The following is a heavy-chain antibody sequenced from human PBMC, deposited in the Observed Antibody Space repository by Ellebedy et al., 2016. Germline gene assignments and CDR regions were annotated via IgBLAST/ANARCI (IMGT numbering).Heavy chain of an antibody. J-gene: IGHJ3*01. CDR2: ISGTGGSI. D-gene: IGHD1-26*01. CDR3: AKDRLRGSGVFDL. Sequence: GGSLRLXXAASGFTFSSYAMSWVRQAAGKGLEWVSGISGTGGSIYYVDSVKGRFTITRDNSKNMLYLQTISLRAEDTAVYYCAKDRLRGSGVFDLWGQGTMITVSS. V-gene: IGHV3-23*01. CDR1: GFTFSSYA.